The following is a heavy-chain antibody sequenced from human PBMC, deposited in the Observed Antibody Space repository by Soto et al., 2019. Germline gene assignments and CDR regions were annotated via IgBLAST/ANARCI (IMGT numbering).Heavy chain of an antibody. CDR2: ISAYNGNT. CDR1: GYTFTSYG. CDR3: ARDRSRFLEWLLYYYGMDV. Sequence: ASVKVSCKASGYTFTSYGISWVRQAPGQGLEWMGWISAYNGNTNYAQKLQGRVTMTTDTSTSTAYMELRSLRSDDTAVYYCARDRSRFLEWLLYYYGMDVWGQGTTVTVSS. J-gene: IGHJ6*02. D-gene: IGHD3-3*01. V-gene: IGHV1-18*01.